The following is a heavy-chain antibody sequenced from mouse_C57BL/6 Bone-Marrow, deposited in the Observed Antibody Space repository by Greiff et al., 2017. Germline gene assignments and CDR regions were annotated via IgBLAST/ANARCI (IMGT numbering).Heavy chain of an antibody. D-gene: IGHD3-2*02. CDR3: ARAGGENSSGRMDY. J-gene: IGHJ4*01. Sequence: QVHVKQPGAELVKPGASVKLSCKASGYTFTSYWMHWVKQRPGRGLEWIGRIDPNSGGTKYNEKFKSKATLTVDKPSSTAYMQLSSLTSEDSAVYYCARAGGENSSGRMDYWGQGTSVTVSS. CDR2: IDPNSGGT. CDR1: GYTFTSYW. V-gene: IGHV1-72*01.